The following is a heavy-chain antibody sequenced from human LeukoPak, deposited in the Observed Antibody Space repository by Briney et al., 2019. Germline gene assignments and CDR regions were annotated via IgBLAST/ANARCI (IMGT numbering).Heavy chain of an antibody. CDR1: GYTFTTFG. J-gene: IGHJ4*02. Sequence: ASVKVSCKAFGYTFTTFGVSWVRQAPGQGLEWMGWINPNNGDTIYAQKFQDRVKMTRDPSITTAYMELTKLRSDDTAVYYCARPDYDDDDSSGTHDWGQGTLVTVSS. D-gene: IGHD4-17*01. CDR3: ARPDYDDDDSSGTHD. CDR2: INPNNGDT. V-gene: IGHV1-18*01.